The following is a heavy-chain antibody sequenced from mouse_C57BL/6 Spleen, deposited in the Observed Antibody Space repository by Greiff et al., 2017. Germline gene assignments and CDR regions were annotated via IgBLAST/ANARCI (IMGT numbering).Heavy chain of an antibody. D-gene: IGHD2-3*01. CDR2: INPSSGYT. J-gene: IGHJ2*01. CDR3: ARNYDGYYVGDY. V-gene: IGHV1-4*01. CDR1: GYTFTSYT. Sequence: VQLQQSGAELARPGASVKMSCKASGYTFTSYTLHWVKQRPGQGLEWIGYINPSSGYTKYNQKFKDKATLTADKSSSTAYMQLSSLTSEDSAVYYCARNYDGYYVGDYWGQGTTLTVSS.